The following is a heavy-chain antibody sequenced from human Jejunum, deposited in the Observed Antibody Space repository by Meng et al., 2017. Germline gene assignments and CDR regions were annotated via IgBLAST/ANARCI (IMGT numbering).Heavy chain of an antibody. CDR2: IFYSGTT. Sequence: QLRLQERGPGLVKPSGTLSLTCAVSGGSISTAGYYWGWFRQSPGKGLEWIGSIFYSGTTYYNPSLKSRVTISIDTSKNQFSLKMNSVTAADTAVYYCARDTAGFGPWGQGTLVTVSS. CDR1: GGSISTAGYY. CDR3: ARDTAGFGP. J-gene: IGHJ5*02. D-gene: IGHD6-13*01. V-gene: IGHV4-39*07.